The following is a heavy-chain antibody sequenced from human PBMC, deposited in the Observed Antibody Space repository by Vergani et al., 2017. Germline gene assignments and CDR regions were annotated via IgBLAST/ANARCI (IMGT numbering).Heavy chain of an antibody. CDR2: IYYSGST. CDR3: ARLNWNRIDY. CDR1: GCSISSYY. Sequence: QVQLQESGPGLVKPSETLSLTCTVSGCSISSYYWSWIRQPPGKGLEWIGYIYYSGSTNYNPSLKSRVTISVDTSKNQFSLKLSSVTAADTAVYYCARLNWNRIDYWGQGTLVTVSS. D-gene: IGHD1-1*01. V-gene: IGHV4-59*01. J-gene: IGHJ4*02.